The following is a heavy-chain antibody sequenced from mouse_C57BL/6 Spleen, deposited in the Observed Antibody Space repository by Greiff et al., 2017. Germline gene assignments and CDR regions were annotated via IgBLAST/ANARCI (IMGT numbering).Heavy chain of an antibody. V-gene: IGHV1-4*01. CDR3: ARVGDYDYPHYAMDY. CDR2: INPSSGYT. Sequence: QVHVKQSGAELARPGASVKMSCKASGYTFTSYTMHWVKQRPGQGLEWIGYINPSSGYTKYNQKFKDKATLTADKSSSTAYMQLSSLTSEDSAVYYCARVGDYDYPHYAMDYWGQGTSVTVSS. J-gene: IGHJ4*01. D-gene: IGHD2-4*01. CDR1: GYTFTSYT.